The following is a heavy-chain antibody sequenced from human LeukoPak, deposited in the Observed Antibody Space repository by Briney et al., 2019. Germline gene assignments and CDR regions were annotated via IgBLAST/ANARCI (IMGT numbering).Heavy chain of an antibody. CDR1: GGSISSGSYY. J-gene: IGHJ4*02. CDR2: IYTSGST. V-gene: IGHV4-61*02. Sequence: SETLSLTCTVSGGSISSGSYYWSWIRQPTGKGLEWIGRIYTSGSTTYNSSLKSRVTISLDTSKNHFSLRLSSVTAADTAVYYCARDREVGATGYYFDYWGQGTLVTVSS. CDR3: ARDREVGATGYYFDY. D-gene: IGHD1-26*01.